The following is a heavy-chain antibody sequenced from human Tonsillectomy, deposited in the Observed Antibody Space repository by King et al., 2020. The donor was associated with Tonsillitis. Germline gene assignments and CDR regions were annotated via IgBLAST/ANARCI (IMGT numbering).Heavy chain of an antibody. CDR3: ARDGPRGYYMDYYYYGVDV. J-gene: IGHJ6*02. CDR1: GVSISSGDYY. D-gene: IGHD3-3*01. V-gene: IGHV4-30-4*01. CDR2: IYYNGST. Sequence: QVQLQESGPGLVKPSQTLSLTCTVSGVSISSGDYYWSWIRQPPGKGLEWIGYIYYNGSTYYNPSLESRVTISVDTSKNQFSLKLTSVTAADTAVYYCARDGPRGYYMDYYYYGVDVWGQGITVTVSS.